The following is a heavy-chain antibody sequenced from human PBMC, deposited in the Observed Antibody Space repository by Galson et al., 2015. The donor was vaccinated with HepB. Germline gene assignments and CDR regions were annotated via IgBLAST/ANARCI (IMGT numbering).Heavy chain of an antibody. D-gene: IGHD2-15*01. CDR3: ARDLLAYCSGGSCPSGLQY. CDR1: GDTFSTYD. Sequence: SVKVSCKASGDTFSTYDINWVRQAPGQGLEWTGGIIPIFAKTNYAQKFQGRVTITADESTSTAYMELRSLRSEDTAAYYCARDLLAYCSGGSCPSGLQYWGQGTLVTVSS. V-gene: IGHV1-69*13. J-gene: IGHJ1*01. CDR2: IIPIFAKT.